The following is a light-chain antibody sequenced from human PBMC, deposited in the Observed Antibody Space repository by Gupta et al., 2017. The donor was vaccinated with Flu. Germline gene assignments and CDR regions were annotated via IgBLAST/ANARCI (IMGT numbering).Light chain of an antibody. V-gene: IGLV1-44*01. Sequence: QSVLTQPPSTSGAPGHRVTISCSGGTSNIGSNTVNWFQQLPGTAPKLVIYDDNQRPSGVPDRFSGSKSGTSASLAVSGLQSEDEADYYCATWDDSLNDYVVFGGGTKLTVL. CDR3: ATWDDSLNDYVV. CDR1: TSNIGSNT. CDR2: DDN. J-gene: IGLJ2*01.